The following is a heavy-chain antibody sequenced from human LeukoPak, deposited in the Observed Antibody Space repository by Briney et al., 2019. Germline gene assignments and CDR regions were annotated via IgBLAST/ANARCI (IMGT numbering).Heavy chain of an antibody. V-gene: IGHV3-15*07. CDR1: GFTFSSYG. Sequence: PGGSLRLSCAASGFTFSSYGMNWVRQAPGKGLEWVGRIKSRTYGGTADYAAPVKGRFTISRDDSKNTLYLQMKSLKTEDTAMYYCTTEGYGDAFDIWGLGTMVTVSS. J-gene: IGHJ3*02. CDR3: TTEGYGDAFDI. D-gene: IGHD2-15*01. CDR2: IKSRTYGGTA.